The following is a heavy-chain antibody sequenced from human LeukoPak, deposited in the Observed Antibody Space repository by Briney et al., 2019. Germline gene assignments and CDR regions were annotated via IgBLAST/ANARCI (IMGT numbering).Heavy chain of an antibody. CDR1: GFTFKTYA. CDR2: ISGSGGTT. D-gene: IGHD3-22*01. V-gene: IGHV3-23*01. CDR3: AKASYYFDSGGDQYYFDF. J-gene: IGHJ4*02. Sequence: GGSLGLSCAASGFTFKTYAMSWVRQAPGKGLEWVSISGSGGTTYYADSVKGRFTISRDNSKNTLYLQMNSLRAEDTAVYYCAKASYYFDSGGDQYYFDFWGQGTLVTVSS.